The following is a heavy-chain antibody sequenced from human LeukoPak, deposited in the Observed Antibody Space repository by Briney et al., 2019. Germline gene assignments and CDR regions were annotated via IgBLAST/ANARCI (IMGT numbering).Heavy chain of an antibody. Sequence: GGSLRLSCAASGFSFSDYYMSWIRQAPGKGLEWLSYISSSGGTTYYADSLKGRFSISRDNAKNSLYLQMNSLRVEDTAVYYCERDKYRQPDYYYYMDVWGEGTSVTVSS. CDR1: GFSFSDYY. CDR3: ERDKYRQPDYYYYMDV. D-gene: IGHD1-14*01. J-gene: IGHJ6*03. CDR2: ISSSGGTT. V-gene: IGHV3-11*01.